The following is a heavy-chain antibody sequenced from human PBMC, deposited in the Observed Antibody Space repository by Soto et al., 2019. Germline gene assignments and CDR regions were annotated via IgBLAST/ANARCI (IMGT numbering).Heavy chain of an antibody. V-gene: IGHV1-3*01. Sequence: ASVKVSCKASGYTFTSYAMHWVRQAPGQRLEWMGWINAGNGNTKYSQKFQGRVTITRDTSASTAYMELSSLRSEDTAVYYCARDQYIAAAGTNGADYWGQGTLVTVSS. CDR1: GYTFTSYA. D-gene: IGHD6-13*01. CDR3: ARDQYIAAAGTNGADY. CDR2: INAGNGNT. J-gene: IGHJ4*02.